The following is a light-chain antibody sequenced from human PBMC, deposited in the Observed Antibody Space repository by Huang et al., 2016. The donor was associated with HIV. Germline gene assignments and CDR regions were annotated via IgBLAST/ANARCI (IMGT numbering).Light chain of an antibody. CDR2: DAS. CDR1: QDITSY. J-gene: IGKJ2*01. CDR3: QHYDDLPYT. V-gene: IGKV1-33*01. Sequence: DIQMTQSPSSLSASVGDRVTITCQASQDITSYLNWYQQKPGKAPRLLIYDASTLETGVTSRFTGSGSGTDFTFTISSLQPEDFATYYCQHYDDLPYTFGQGTRLEIK.